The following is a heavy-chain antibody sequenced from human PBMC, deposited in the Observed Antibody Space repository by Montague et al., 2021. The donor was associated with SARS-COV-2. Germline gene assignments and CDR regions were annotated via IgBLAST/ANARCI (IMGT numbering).Heavy chain of an antibody. CDR3: ARARITMIVVLDAFDI. Sequence: TLSLTCTVSGGSISSGGYYWSWIRQHPGKGLEWIGYIYYSGSTYYNPSPKSRVTISVDTSKNQFSLKLSSVTAADTAVYYCARARITMIVVLDAFDIWGQGTMVTVSS. D-gene: IGHD3-22*01. CDR1: GGSISSGGYY. J-gene: IGHJ3*02. V-gene: IGHV4-31*03. CDR2: IYYSGST.